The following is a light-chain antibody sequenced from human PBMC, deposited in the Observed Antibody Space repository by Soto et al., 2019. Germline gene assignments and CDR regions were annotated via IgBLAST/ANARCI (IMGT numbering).Light chain of an antibody. J-gene: IGLJ1*01. Sequence: QSVLTQPASVSGSPGQSITISCTGTSSDIGTYNYVSWYQQHPGQAHKLMIYDVSNRPSGVSDRFSGSKSGNTASLTISGLQAEDKAYYYCYSCSRSSGSRYVFGTWTKLTVL. V-gene: IGLV2-14*03. CDR3: YSCSRSSGSRYV. CDR2: DVS. CDR1: SSDIGTYNY.